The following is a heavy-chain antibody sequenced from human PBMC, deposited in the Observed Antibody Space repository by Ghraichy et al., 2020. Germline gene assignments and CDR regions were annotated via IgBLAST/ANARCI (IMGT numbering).Heavy chain of an antibody. J-gene: IGHJ5*02. D-gene: IGHD3-10*01. V-gene: IGHV4-59*12. CDR2: IYYNGRT. CDR1: GDSMNNYY. CDR3: ARDGEWRATSSGFDP. Sequence: SQNLSLTCTVSGDSMNNYYWTWIRQPPGKGLEWIGSIYYNGRTKYNPSHKSRVTMSVDTSKNQFSLELTSVTAADTAVFYCARDGEWRATSSGFDPWGQGALVTVS.